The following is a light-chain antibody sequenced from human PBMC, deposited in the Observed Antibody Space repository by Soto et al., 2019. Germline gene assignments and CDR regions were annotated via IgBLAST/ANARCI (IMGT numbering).Light chain of an antibody. J-gene: IGLJ2*01. V-gene: IGLV1-47*01. CDR3: AAWDDNLSGVV. CDR1: SSNIGSKY. CDR2: RNN. Sequence: QSVLTQPPSASGTPGQRVTISCSGSSSNIGSKYVYWYQQLPGTAPKVLIYRNNERPSGVPDRFSGSKSGTSASLAISGLRSDDEGDYYCAAWDDNLSGVVFGGGTKLTVL.